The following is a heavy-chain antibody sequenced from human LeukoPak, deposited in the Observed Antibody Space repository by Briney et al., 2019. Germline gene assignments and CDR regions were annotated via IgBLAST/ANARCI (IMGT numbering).Heavy chain of an antibody. Sequence: GGSLKLSCAASGFTFDDYAAHWVRQAPGMGLEWVSGIGWNTGSIGYADSVKGRFTISRDNAKNSLYLQMNSLRPDDTALYYCAKGYSSGWFEAFDIWGQGTMVTVSS. D-gene: IGHD6-19*01. J-gene: IGHJ3*02. CDR3: AKGYSSGWFEAFDI. V-gene: IGHV3-9*01. CDR2: IGWNTGSI. CDR1: GFTFDDYA.